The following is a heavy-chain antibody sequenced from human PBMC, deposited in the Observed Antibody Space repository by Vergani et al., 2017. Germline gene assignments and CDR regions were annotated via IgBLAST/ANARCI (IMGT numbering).Heavy chain of an antibody. D-gene: IGHD6-25*01. CDR1: GFTFDDYA. Sequence: EVQLVESGGGLVQPGRSLRLSCAASGFTFDDYAMHWVRQAPGKGLEWVSGISWNSGSIGYADSVKGRFTISRDNAKNSLYLQMNSLRAEDTALYYCAKDGAPGYSSGEFDPWGQGTLVTVSS. V-gene: IGHV3-9*01. J-gene: IGHJ5*02. CDR2: ISWNSGSI. CDR3: AKDGAPGYSSGEFDP.